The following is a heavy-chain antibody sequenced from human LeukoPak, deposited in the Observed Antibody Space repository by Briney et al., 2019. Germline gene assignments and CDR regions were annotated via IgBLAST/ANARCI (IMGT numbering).Heavy chain of an antibody. CDR3: TRGSAYFGGDCYHALGY. D-gene: IGHD2-21*02. CDR2: IYTSGST. Sequence: KASETLSLTCTVSGGSISSYYWSWIRQPAGKGLEWIGRIYTSGSTNYNPSLKSRVTMSVDTSKNQFSLKLSSVTAADTAVYYCTRGSAYFGGDCYHALGYWGQGTLVTVSS. CDR1: GGSISSYY. V-gene: IGHV4-4*07. J-gene: IGHJ4*02.